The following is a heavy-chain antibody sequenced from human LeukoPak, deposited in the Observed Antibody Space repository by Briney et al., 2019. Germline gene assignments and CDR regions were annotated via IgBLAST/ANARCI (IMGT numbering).Heavy chain of an antibody. CDR1: GYSISSGYY. CDR3: ARQGYGGNFDY. D-gene: IGHD4-23*01. V-gene: IGHV4-38-2*01. J-gene: IGHJ4*02. Sequence: PSETLSLTCAVSGYSISSGYYWGWIRQPPGRGLEWIGSIYHSGSTYYNPSLKSRVTISVDTSKNQFSLKLSSVTAADTAVYYCARQGYGGNFDYWGQGTLVTVSS. CDR2: IYHSGST.